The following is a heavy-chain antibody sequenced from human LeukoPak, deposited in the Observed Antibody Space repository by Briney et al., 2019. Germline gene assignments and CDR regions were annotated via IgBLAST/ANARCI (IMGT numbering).Heavy chain of an antibody. J-gene: IGHJ4*02. CDR1: GYTFTSYG. D-gene: IGHD1-26*01. Sequence: SVKVSCKASGYTFTSYGISWVRQAPGQGLEWMGWISAYNGNTNYAQKLQGRVTMTTDTSTSTDYMELRSLRSDDTAVYYCARGSDSGSTRRDFDYWGQGTLVTVSS. CDR2: ISAYNGNT. V-gene: IGHV1-18*01. CDR3: ARGSDSGSTRRDFDY.